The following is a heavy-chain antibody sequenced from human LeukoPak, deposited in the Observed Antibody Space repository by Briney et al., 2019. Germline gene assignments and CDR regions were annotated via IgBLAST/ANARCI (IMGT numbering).Heavy chain of an antibody. V-gene: IGHV3-66*01. J-gene: IGHJ4*02. D-gene: IGHD3-22*01. CDR2: IYSGGST. Sequence: GGSLRLSCAASGFTVSSNYMSWVRQAPGKGLEWVSLIYSGGSTYYADSVKGRFTISRDNSKNTLYLQMNSLRAEDTAVYYCAREGYFDSSGPSGWGQGTLVTVSS. CDR1: GFTVSSNY. CDR3: AREGYFDSSGPSG.